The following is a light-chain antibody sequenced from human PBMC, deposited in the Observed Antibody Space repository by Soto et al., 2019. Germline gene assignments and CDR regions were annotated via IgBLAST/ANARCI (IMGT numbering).Light chain of an antibody. J-gene: IGLJ1*01. CDR3: SSYTTSSTYV. CDR2: EVS. CDR1: SSDVGNYNS. Sequence: QSVLTQPASVSGSPGQSITISCTGTSSDVGNYNSVSWYQQHPGKAPKLMIYEVSDRPSGVSHRFSGSKSGITASLTISGLQAEDEADYYCSSYTTSSTYVFGTGTKVTVL. V-gene: IGLV2-14*01.